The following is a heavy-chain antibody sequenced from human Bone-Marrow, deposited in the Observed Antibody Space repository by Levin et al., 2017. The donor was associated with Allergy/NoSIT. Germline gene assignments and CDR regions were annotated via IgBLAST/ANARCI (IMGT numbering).Heavy chain of an antibody. CDR1: GFTFSGYW. J-gene: IGHJ4*02. Sequence: PGGSLRLSCAASGFTFSGYWMLWVRQAPGKGLVWVSRINPDGSITDNADSVKGRFTISRDNAKNTLYLQMDGLRAEDTAVYYCARDNWGSPFSWGQGTLVTVSS. CDR2: INPDGSIT. V-gene: IGHV3-74*01. CDR3: ARDNWGSPFS. D-gene: IGHD7-27*01.